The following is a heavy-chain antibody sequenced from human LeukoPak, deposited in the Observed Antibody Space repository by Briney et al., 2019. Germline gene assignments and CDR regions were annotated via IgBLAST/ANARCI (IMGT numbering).Heavy chain of an antibody. CDR2: MSGCGGST. J-gene: IGHJ4*02. CDR1: GFTFSSYA. CDR3: AKNPRYFDWLLLPADFDY. Sequence: GGSLRLSCAASGFTFSSYAMSWVRQARGKGLEWVSAMSGCGGSTYYADSVKGRFTISRDNSKNTLYLQMNSLRAEDTAVYYCAKNPRYFDWLLLPADFDYWGQGTLVTVSS. V-gene: IGHV3-23*01. D-gene: IGHD3-9*01.